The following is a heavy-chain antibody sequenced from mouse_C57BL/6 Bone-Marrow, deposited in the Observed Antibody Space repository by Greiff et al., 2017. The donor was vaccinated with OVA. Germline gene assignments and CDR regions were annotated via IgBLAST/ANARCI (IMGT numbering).Heavy chain of an antibody. CDR3: ANRGY. V-gene: IGHV3-6*01. D-gene: IGHD2-14*01. Sequence: ESGPGLVKPSQSLSLTCSVTGYSITSGYYWNWIRQFPGNKLEWMGYISYDGSNNYNPSLKNRIAITRDTSKNQFFLKLNSVTTEDTATYYCANRGYWGQGTTLTVSS. CDR2: ISYDGSN. J-gene: IGHJ2*01. CDR1: GYSITSGYY.